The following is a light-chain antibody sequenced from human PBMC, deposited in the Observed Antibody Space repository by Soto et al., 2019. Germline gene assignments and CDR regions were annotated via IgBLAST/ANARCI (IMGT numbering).Light chain of an antibody. J-gene: IGLJ2*01. Sequence: QSALTQPASVSGSPGQSITISCTGTSSDVGGYNYVSWYQQHPGKAPKLMIYEVSNRPSAISDRFSGSKSGNTASLTISGLQAEDEADYYCSSYTSSSTVLFGGGTKVTVL. CDR3: SSYTSSSTVL. CDR1: SSDVGGYNY. CDR2: EVS. V-gene: IGLV2-14*01.